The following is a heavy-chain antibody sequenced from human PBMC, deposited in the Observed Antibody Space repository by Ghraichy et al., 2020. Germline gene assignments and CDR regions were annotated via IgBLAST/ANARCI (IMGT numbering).Heavy chain of an antibody. J-gene: IGHJ4*02. CDR1: GGSVSSGTY. Sequence: SETLSLTCTVSGGSVSSGTYWGWIRQPPGTGLEWIASIYSSGTTYYNPSLKSRVTISVDTSKNHFSLKLSSVTAADTAVYYCARHKSPTDYYFDYWGQGTLVTVSS. V-gene: IGHV4-39*01. CDR3: ARHKSPTDYYFDY. CDR2: IYSSGTT.